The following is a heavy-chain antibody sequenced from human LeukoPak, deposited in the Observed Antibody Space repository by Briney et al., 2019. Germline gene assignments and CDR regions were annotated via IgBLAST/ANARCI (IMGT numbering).Heavy chain of an antibody. CDR3: AKSTLWFGGYYFDY. J-gene: IGHJ4*02. CDR2: IYSGGST. D-gene: IGHD3-10*01. CDR1: GFTVSSNY. V-gene: IGHV3-53*01. Sequence: GGSLRLSCAASGFTVSSNYMSWVRQAPGKGLEWVSVIYSGGSTYYADSVKGRFTISRDNSKNTLYLQMNSLRAEDTAVYYCAKSTLWFGGYYFDYWGQGTLVTVSS.